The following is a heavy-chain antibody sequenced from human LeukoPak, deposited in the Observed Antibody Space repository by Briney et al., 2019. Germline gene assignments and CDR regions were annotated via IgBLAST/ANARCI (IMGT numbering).Heavy chain of an antibody. V-gene: IGHV3-21*06. J-gene: IGHJ4*02. CDR1: GFTFSSYS. D-gene: IGHD3-10*01. CDR3: ARPPASLPGVTMAGD. CDR2: IYSSSSYM. Sequence: GGSLRLSCAASGFTFSSYSMNWVRQAPGKGLDWVSSIYSSSSYMYYADSVKGRFTISRDNAQNSLYLQMNSLRAEDTAVYYCARPPASLPGVTMAGDWGQGTLVTVSS.